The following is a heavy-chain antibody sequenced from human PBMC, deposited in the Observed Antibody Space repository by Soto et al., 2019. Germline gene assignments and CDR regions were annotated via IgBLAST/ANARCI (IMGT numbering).Heavy chain of an antibody. V-gene: IGHV6-1*01. J-gene: IGHJ5*02. CDR2: TYYRSKWYN. D-gene: IGHD6-13*01. Sequence: SHTLSLTCAISGYSVSSNSAALNWIRQSPSRGLEWLGRTYYRSKWYNDYAVSVKSRITINPDTSKNQFSLQLNSVTPEDTAVYYCARDFTAAAGLWNWFDPWGQGTLVTVSS. CDR3: ARDFTAAAGLWNWFDP. CDR1: GYSVSSNSAA.